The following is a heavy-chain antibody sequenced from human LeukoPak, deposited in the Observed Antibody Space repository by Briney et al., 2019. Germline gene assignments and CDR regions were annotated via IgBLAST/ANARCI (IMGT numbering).Heavy chain of an antibody. CDR1: GGSISNYY. D-gene: IGHD6-13*01. CDR2: IHSSGST. CDR3: ARGVYIAAAQYGF. V-gene: IGHV4-59*01. Sequence: SETLSLTCTVSGGSISNYYWSWIRQPPGKGLEWIGYIHSSGSTNCNPSLKSRVTISVDTSKNQFSLKLSSVTAADTAVYYCARGVYIAAAQYGFWGQGTLVTVSS. J-gene: IGHJ4*02.